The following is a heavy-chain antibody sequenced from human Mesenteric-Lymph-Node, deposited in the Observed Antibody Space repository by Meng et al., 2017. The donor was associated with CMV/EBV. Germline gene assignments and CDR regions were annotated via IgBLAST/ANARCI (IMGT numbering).Heavy chain of an antibody. D-gene: IGHD3-3*01. J-gene: IGHJ6*02. CDR3: ARDDYEFWSGYYFHYSYYTMDV. Sequence: GESLKISCAASGFTVSSNYMSWVRQAPGKGLEWVAVISYDGSNKYYADSVKGRFTISRDNSKNTLYLQMDSLRPEDTAVYYCARDDYEFWSGYYFHYSYYTMDVWGQGTTVTVSS. CDR1: GFTVSSNY. CDR2: ISYDGSNK. V-gene: IGHV3-30-3*01.